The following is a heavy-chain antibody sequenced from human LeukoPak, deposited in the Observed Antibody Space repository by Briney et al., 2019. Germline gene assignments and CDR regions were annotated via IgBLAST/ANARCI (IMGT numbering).Heavy chain of an antibody. CDR2: IYYSGST. J-gene: IGHJ4*02. CDR1: GGSISSSSYY. D-gene: IGHD2/OR15-2a*01. Sequence: PSETLSLTCTVSGGSISSSSYYWGWIRQPPGKGLEWIGSIYYSGSTYYNPSLKSRVTISVDTSKNQFSLKLSSVTAADTAVYFRAGGDGSYFYPFDYWGQGTPGTGSS. V-gene: IGHV4-39*07. CDR3: AGGDGSYFYPFDY.